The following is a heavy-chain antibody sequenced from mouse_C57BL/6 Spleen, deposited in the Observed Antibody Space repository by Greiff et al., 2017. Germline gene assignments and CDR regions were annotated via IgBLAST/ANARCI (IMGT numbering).Heavy chain of an antibody. J-gene: IGHJ2*01. V-gene: IGHV1-85*01. Sequence: VQLKESGPELVKPGASVKLSCKASGYTFTSYDINWVKQRPGQGLEWIGWIYPRDGSTKYNEKFKGKATLAVATSSSTAYMELHSLTSEDSAVYFCSYGSSSYFDYWGQGTTLTVSS. CDR2: IYPRDGST. CDR1: GYTFTSYD. CDR3: SYGSSSYFDY. D-gene: IGHD1-1*01.